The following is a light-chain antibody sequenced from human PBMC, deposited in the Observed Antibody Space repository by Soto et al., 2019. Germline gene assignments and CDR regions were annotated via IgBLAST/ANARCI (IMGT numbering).Light chain of an antibody. Sequence: EIVLTQSPGTLSLSPGERATLSCRASQSVNSTFLALYQQKPGQAPRLLIYSASSRATGIPDRFSGSGSGTDFTLTISRLEPEDFAVFYCQQYGSSITFGQGTRLEIK. V-gene: IGKV3-20*01. CDR3: QQYGSSIT. J-gene: IGKJ5*01. CDR1: QSVNSTF. CDR2: SAS.